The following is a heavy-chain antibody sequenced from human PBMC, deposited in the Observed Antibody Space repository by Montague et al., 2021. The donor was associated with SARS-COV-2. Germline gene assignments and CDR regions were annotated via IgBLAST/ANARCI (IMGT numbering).Heavy chain of an antibody. CDR2: INHSGST. J-gene: IGHJ6*02. D-gene: IGHD3-10*02. CDR3: ARGLPITRFYYYYGMDV. CDR1: GGSFSGYY. Sequence: SETLSLTCAVYGGSFSGYYWSWIRQPPGKGLEWIGEINHSGSTNXNPSLKSRVTISVDTSKNQFSLKLSSVTAADTAVYYCARGLPITRFYYYYGMDVWGQGTTVTASS. V-gene: IGHV4-34*01.